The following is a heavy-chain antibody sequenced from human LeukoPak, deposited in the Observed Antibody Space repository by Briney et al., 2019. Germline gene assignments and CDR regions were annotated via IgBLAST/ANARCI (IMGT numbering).Heavy chain of an antibody. D-gene: IGHD4-17*01. Sequence: GGSLRLSCAASGFTFSSYGMHWVRQAPGKGLEWVAFIRYDGSNKYYADSMKGRFTISRDNAKNSLFLQMNSLRAEDTAVYYCASGTVTQPYYYYYMDVWGKGTTVTISS. CDR2: IRYDGSNK. CDR3: ASGTVTQPYYYYYMDV. J-gene: IGHJ6*03. V-gene: IGHV3-30*02. CDR1: GFTFSSYG.